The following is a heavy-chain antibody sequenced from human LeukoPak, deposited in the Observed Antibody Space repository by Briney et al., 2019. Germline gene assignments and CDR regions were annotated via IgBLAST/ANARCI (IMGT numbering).Heavy chain of an antibody. CDR1: GFTFSSYA. J-gene: IGHJ4*02. CDR2: ISGSGGST. Sequence: GGSLRLSCAASGFTFSSYAMSWVRQAPGKGLEWVSAISGSGGSTYYADSVKGRFTISRGNSKNTLYLQMNSLRAEDTAVYYCASSYYYDSSGYYCWGQGTLVTVSS. D-gene: IGHD3-22*01. V-gene: IGHV3-23*01. CDR3: ASSYYYDSSGYYC.